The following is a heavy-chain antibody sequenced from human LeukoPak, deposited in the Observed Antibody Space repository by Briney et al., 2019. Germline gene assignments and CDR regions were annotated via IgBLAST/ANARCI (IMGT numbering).Heavy chain of an antibody. D-gene: IGHD5-18*01. V-gene: IGHV1-69*01. CDR1: GGTFSSYA. J-gene: IGHJ4*02. CDR3: ARAEGQLWLGERGYYFDY. CDR2: TIPIFGTA. Sequence: SVKVSCKASGGTFSSYAISWVRQAPGQGLEWMGGTIPIFGTANYAQKFQGRVTITADESTSTAYMELSSLRSEDTAVYYCARAEGQLWLGERGYYFDYWGQGTLVTVSS.